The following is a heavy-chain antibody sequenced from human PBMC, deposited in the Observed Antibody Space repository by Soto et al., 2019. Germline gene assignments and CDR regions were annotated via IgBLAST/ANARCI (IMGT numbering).Heavy chain of an antibody. CDR2: IIPIFGTA. Sequence: SVKVSCKASGGTFSSYAISWVRQAPGQGLEWMGGIIPIFGTANYAQKFQGRVTITADESTSTAYMELSSLRSEDTAVYYCAGAPYRGYDYYYYGRAVGGKGTTVTVSS. V-gene: IGHV1-69*13. CDR3: AGAPYRGYDYYYYGRAV. J-gene: IGHJ6*04. CDR1: GGTFSSYA. D-gene: IGHD5-12*01.